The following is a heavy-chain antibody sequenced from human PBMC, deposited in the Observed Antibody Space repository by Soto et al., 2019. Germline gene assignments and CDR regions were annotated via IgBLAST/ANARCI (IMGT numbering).Heavy chain of an antibody. CDR2: INHSGST. Sequence: PSETLSLTCAVYGGSFSGYYWSWIRQPPGKGLEWIGEINHSGSTNYNPSLKSRVTISVDTSKNQFSLKLSSVTAADTAVYYCARGRYSSSWDYYYYYGMDVWGQGTTVTVSS. CDR1: GGSFSGYY. J-gene: IGHJ6*02. V-gene: IGHV4-34*01. CDR3: ARGRYSSSWDYYYYYGMDV. D-gene: IGHD6-13*01.